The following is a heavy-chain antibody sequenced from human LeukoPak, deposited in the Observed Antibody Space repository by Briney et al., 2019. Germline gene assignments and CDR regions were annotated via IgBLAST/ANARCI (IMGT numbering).Heavy chain of an antibody. Sequence: GGSLRLSCAASGFTFSSYWMHWVRQVPGEGLVWVSRISEDGSTTNYADSVRGRFTISRDNVKNTVYLEMNSLRVEDTAVYYCARALGGHAGRDSWGQGILVTVSS. J-gene: IGHJ4*02. CDR3: ARALGGHAGRDS. CDR2: ISEDGSTT. CDR1: GFTFSSYW. V-gene: IGHV3-74*01. D-gene: IGHD5-12*01.